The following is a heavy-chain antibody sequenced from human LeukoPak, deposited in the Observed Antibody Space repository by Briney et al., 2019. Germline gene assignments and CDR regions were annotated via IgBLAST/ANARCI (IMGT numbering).Heavy chain of an antibody. CDR1: GFTVSSNY. CDR3: ASGPAAIPY. CDR2: IYSGGST. Sequence: PGGSLTLSCAASGFTVSSNYMSGVRQAPGKGLEWVSVIYSGGSTYYADSVKGRFTISRDNSKNTLYLQMNSLRAEDTAVYYCASGPAAIPYWGQGTLVTVSS. J-gene: IGHJ4*02. V-gene: IGHV3-66*01. D-gene: IGHD2-2*01.